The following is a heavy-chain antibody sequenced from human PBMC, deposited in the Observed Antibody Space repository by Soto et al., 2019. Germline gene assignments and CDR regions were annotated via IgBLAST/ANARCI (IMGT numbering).Heavy chain of an antibody. V-gene: IGHV3-30*03. CDR2: ISYDGSYK. J-gene: IGHJ4*02. Sequence: PGGSLRLSCAASGFTFSSYGMHWVRQAPGKGLEWVALISYDGSYKYYADSVQGRFTISRDNSKNTLYLQMGSLYTGDTAVYYCGRDLATIFGGAYWGQGTLVTVSS. CDR1: GFTFSSYG. D-gene: IGHD3-3*01. CDR3: GRDLATIFGGAY.